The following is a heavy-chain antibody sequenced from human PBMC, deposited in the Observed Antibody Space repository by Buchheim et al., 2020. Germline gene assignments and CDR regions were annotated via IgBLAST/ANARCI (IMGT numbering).Heavy chain of an antibody. CDR1: GFTFDDYW. J-gene: IGHJ4*02. CDR3: AREAQVGVAGTENY. CDR2: IYNDGSRI. D-gene: IGHD6-19*01. V-gene: IGHV3-74*01. Sequence: EVQLVESGGGLVQPGGSLRLSCVASGFTFDDYWMHWVRQAPGKGLMWVSHIYNDGSRIKYADSVEGRFTISRDNARNTLYLQMDSLRAEDTAIYYCAREAQVGVAGTENYWGQGTL.